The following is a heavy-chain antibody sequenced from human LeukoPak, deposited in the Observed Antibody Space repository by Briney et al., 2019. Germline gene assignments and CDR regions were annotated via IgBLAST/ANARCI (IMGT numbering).Heavy chain of an antibody. CDR1: GGSISTYY. V-gene: IGHV4-59*01. CDR2: IYNSGST. D-gene: IGHD6-13*01. J-gene: IGHJ4*02. Sequence: SETLSLTCTVSGGSISTYYWSWIRQPPGKGLEWIGYIYNSGSTNYNPSLKSRVTISVDTSKNQFSLKLSSVTATDTAVYYCARENSNSWYLDYWGQGTLVTVSS. CDR3: ARENSNSWYLDY.